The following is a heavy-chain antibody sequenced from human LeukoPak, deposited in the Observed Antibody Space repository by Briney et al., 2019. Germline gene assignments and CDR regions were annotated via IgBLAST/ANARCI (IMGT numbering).Heavy chain of an antibody. CDR1: GGSFSGYY. J-gene: IGHJ5*02. CDR2: ISHSGST. V-gene: IGHV4-34*01. CDR3: ARGGRGHIVVVPAALWFDP. Sequence: SETLSLTCAVYGGSFSGYYWSWIRQPPGKGLEWIGEISHSGSTNYNPSLKSRVTISVDTSKNQFSLKLSSVTAADTAVYYCARGGRGHIVVVPAALWFDPWGQGTLVTVSS. D-gene: IGHD2-2*01.